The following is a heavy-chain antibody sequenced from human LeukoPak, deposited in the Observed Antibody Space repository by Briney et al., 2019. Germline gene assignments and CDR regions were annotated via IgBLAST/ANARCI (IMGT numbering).Heavy chain of an antibody. V-gene: IGHV4-61*02. CDR1: GGSISSGSYQ. Sequence: PSQTLSLTCTVSGGSISSGSYQWSWIRQPAGKGLEWIGRIYISGSTSYNPSLKSRVTISVDTSKNQFSLKLSSVTAADTAAYYCARDSSGYYHPDTFDIWGQGTMVTVSS. J-gene: IGHJ3*02. CDR2: IYISGST. CDR3: ARDSSGYYHPDTFDI. D-gene: IGHD3-22*01.